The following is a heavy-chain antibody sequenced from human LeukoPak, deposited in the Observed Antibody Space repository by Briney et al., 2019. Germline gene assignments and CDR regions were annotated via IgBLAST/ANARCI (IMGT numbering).Heavy chain of an antibody. CDR1: RFTFSSYS. J-gene: IGHJ4*02. V-gene: IGHV3-48*01. CDR3: AREAATVTTDY. CDR2: ISSSSSTI. D-gene: IGHD4-11*01. Sequence: GGSLRLSCAASRFTFSSYSMNWGRQAPGKGLEWVSYISSSSSTIYYADSVKGRFTISRDNAKTSMYLQMNSLRAEDTAVYYCAREAATVTTDYWGQGTLVTVSS.